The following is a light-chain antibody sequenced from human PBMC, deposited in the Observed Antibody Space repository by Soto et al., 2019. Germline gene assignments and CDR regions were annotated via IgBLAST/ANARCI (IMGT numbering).Light chain of an antibody. CDR2: AAS. Sequence: DIQMTQSPSSLSASVGDRVTITCRASQGIRNYLAWFQQKPGKAPKSLIYAASNLQSGVPSNFRGSGYGTDSTLTISSLQPEDFATYYDQQYDTSPLTCGGGTTVEIK. J-gene: IGKJ4*01. V-gene: IGKV1-16*02. CDR3: QQYDTSPLT. CDR1: QGIRNY.